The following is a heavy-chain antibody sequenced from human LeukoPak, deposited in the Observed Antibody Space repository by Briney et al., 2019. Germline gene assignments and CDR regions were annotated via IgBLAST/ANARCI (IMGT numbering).Heavy chain of an antibody. CDR2: INSNSGAT. J-gene: IGHJ4*02. Sequence: GASVKVSCKASGYTFTVYYIHWVRQAPGQGLEWMGWINSNSGATHYAQKFQGRVTMTRDTSISTAYMELSRLRSDDTAVYYCARVPGGAAYDLDHWGQGTLVTVSS. V-gene: IGHV1-2*02. D-gene: IGHD2-21*01. CDR3: ARVPGGAAYDLDH. CDR1: GYTFTVYY.